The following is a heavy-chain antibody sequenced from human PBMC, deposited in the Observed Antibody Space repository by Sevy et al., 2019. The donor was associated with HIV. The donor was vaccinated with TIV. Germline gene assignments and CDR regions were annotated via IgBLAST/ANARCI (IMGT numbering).Heavy chain of an antibody. CDR2: IIPKSRAT. CDR1: GNTFTGFY. CDR3: ATYRGGWFRDPALDMDV. V-gene: IGHV1-2*02. Sequence: ASVKVSCKASGNTFTGFYIHWVRQAPGQGLEWMGWIIPKSRATNYSQNFQGRVSMTRDTPVRTAYMELSRLSSDDTAVYYCATYRGGWFRDPALDMDVWGQGTTVTVSS. J-gene: IGHJ6*02. D-gene: IGHD6-19*01.